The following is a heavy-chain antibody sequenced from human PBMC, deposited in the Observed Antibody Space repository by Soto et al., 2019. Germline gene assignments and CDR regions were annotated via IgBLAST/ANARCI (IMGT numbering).Heavy chain of an antibody. CDR1: GFTFSSYA. V-gene: IGHV3-30-3*01. D-gene: IGHD3-3*01. Sequence: QVQLVESGGGVVQPGRSLRLSCAASGFTFSSYAMHWVRQAPGKGLEWVAVISYDGSNKYYADSVKGRFTISRDNSKNTLYLQMNSLRAEDTAVYYCHGDFWRASTNGGLDVWGQGTTVTVSS. CDR3: HGDFWRASTNGGLDV. CDR2: ISYDGSNK. J-gene: IGHJ6*02.